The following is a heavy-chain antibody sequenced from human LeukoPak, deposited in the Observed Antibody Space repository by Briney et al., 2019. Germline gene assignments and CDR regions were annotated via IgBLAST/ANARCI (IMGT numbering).Heavy chain of an antibody. CDR3: ARDLGLRGVTNWFDP. J-gene: IGHJ5*02. Sequence: ASVKVSCKASAYTFSTYLLHWVRQAPGQGLEWMGMTDPSGGSTVYAQKFQGRVTMTRDTSTSTVYMGLSSLRSEDTAVYYCARDLGLRGVTNWFDPWGQGTLVTVSS. CDR1: AYTFSTYL. D-gene: IGHD3-10*01. CDR2: TDPSGGST. V-gene: IGHV1-46*01.